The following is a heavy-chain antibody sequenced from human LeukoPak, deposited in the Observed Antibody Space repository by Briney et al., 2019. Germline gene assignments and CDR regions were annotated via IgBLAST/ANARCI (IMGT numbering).Heavy chain of an antibody. V-gene: IGHV1-69*05. Sequence: SVKVSCKASGGTFSSYAISWVRQAPGQGLEWMGGIIPIFGTANYAQKFQGRVTITTDESTSTAYMGLSSLRSEDTAVYYCARGSGWDNYYYYMDVWGKGTTVTVSS. J-gene: IGHJ6*03. CDR1: GGTFSSYA. CDR3: ARGSGWDNYYYYMDV. D-gene: IGHD6-19*01. CDR2: IIPIFGTA.